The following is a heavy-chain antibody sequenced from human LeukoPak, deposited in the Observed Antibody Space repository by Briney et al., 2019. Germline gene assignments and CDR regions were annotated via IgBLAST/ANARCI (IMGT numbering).Heavy chain of an antibody. V-gene: IGHV1-8*01. CDR2: MNPSSGNT. CDR1: GYTFTSYD. CDR3: ARGQGGYDFWSGPSEWFDP. D-gene: IGHD3-3*01. J-gene: IGHJ5*02. Sequence: ASVKVSCKASGYTFTSYDINWVRQATGQGLEWMGWMNPSSGNTGYAQKFQGRVTMTRNTSISTAYMELSSLRSEDTAVYYCARGQGGYDFWSGPSEWFDPWGQGTLVTVSS.